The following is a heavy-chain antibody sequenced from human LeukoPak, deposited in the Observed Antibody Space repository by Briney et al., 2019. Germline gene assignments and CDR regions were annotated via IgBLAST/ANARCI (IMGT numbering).Heavy chain of an antibody. Sequence: PSETLSLTCTVSGYSISSGYYWSWIRQPPGKGLEWIGYIYYSGSTNYNPSLKSRVTISVDTSKNQFSLKLSSVTAADTAVYYCARVGIAARPDYWGQGTLVTVSS. CDR1: GYSISSGYY. CDR2: IYYSGST. J-gene: IGHJ4*02. D-gene: IGHD6-6*01. CDR3: ARVGIAARPDY. V-gene: IGHV4-61*01.